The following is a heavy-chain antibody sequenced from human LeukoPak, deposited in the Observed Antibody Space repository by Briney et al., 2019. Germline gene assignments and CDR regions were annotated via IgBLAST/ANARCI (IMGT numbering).Heavy chain of an antibody. Sequence: GGSLRLSCAASGFTFSSYAMHWVRQAPGKGLEWVAVISYDGSNKYYADSVKGRFTISRDTFKNTLYLQMNSLRAGDTAVYYCARVSSAGTVRPFDYWGQGTLVTVSS. CDR1: GFTFSSYA. D-gene: IGHD6-19*01. CDR3: ARVSSAGTVRPFDY. CDR2: ISYDGSNK. V-gene: IGHV3-30*04. J-gene: IGHJ4*02.